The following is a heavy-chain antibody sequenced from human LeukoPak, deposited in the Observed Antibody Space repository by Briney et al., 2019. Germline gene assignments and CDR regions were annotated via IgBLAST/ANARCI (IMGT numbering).Heavy chain of an antibody. J-gene: IGHJ6*02. Sequence: GASVTVSCKASGYTFTGYYMHWVRQAPGQGREWMGWINPNSGGTNYAQKFQGRVTMTRDTSISTAYMELSRLRSDDTAVYYCARLSLGYYGMDVWGQGTTVTVSS. CDR2: INPNSGGT. V-gene: IGHV1-2*02. D-gene: IGHD2/OR15-2a*01. CDR1: GYTFTGYY. CDR3: ARLSLGYYGMDV.